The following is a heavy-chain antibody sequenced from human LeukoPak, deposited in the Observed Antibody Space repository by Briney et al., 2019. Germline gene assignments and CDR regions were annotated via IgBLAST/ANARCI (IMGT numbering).Heavy chain of an antibody. V-gene: IGHV5-51*01. Sequence: GESLKISCKGSGYSFTTYWIGWARQMPGKDLEWMGFIYPSDSDTRYSPSFRGQVTISADKSISTAFVEWSSLKASDTAIYYCVSSVRWLQFDYWGQGTLVTVSS. J-gene: IGHJ4*02. D-gene: IGHD5-24*01. CDR2: IYPSDSDT. CDR1: GYSFTTYW. CDR3: VSSVRWLQFDY.